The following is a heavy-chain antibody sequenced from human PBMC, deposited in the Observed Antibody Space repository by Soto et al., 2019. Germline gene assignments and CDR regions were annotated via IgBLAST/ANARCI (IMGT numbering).Heavy chain of an antibody. J-gene: IGHJ5*02. V-gene: IGHV4-39*02. CDR1: GGSISSSSYY. CDR2: IYYSGST. D-gene: IGHD2-2*01. Sequence: GTQSLTCTVPGGSISSSSYYWGWIRQPPGKGLEWIGSIYYSGSTYYNPSLKSRVTMTIDTSTTTAYMDLRSLTSDDTAVYYCARVIPGAEAWFGPSGQGTLVTVSS. CDR3: ARVIPGAEAWFGP.